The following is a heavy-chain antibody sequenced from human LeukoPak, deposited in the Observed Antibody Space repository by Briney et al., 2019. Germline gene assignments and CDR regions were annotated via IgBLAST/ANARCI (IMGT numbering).Heavy chain of an antibody. CDR3: ARPRTTNPNWFDP. D-gene: IGHD4-11*01. J-gene: IGHJ5*02. CDR1: GGSISSYY. Sequence: PSETLSLTCTVSGGSISSYYWSWIRQPPGKGLEWIGYIYYSGTTNYKPSLKSRVTISVDTSKNQFSLKLSPVTAADTALYYCARPRTTNPNWFDPWGQGTLVTVSS. V-gene: IGHV4-59*01. CDR2: IYYSGTT.